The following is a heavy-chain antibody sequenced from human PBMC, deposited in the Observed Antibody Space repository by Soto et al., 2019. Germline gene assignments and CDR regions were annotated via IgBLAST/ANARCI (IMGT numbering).Heavy chain of an antibody. CDR1: VFSFSSYG. CDR2: IWNDGSNE. Sequence: GWSLRLSCKSSVFSFSSYGMHWIRQAPGKGLEWLAIIWNDGSNEYYADSVKGRFTISRDNSKNMLYLQLNNLRAEDTAVYFCARDQTDSGGYSEYWGQGTLVTVSS. V-gene: IGHV3-33*01. J-gene: IGHJ4*02. D-gene: IGHD3-22*01. CDR3: ARDQTDSGGYSEY.